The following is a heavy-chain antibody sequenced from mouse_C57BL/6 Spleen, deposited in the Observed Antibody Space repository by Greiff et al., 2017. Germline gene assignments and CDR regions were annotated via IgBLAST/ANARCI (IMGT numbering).Heavy chain of an antibody. CDR2: IDPSESYT. J-gene: IGHJ2*01. CDR1: GYTFTSYW. D-gene: IGHD1-1*01. Sequence: QVQLQQPGAELVMPGASVKLSCKASGYTFTSYWMHWVKQRPGQGLEWIGEIDPSESYTNSNQKFKGKSTLTVDKSSSTAYMQLSSLTSEDSAVYYCARDYYGSRYFDYWGQGTTLTVSS. V-gene: IGHV1-69*01. CDR3: ARDYYGSRYFDY.